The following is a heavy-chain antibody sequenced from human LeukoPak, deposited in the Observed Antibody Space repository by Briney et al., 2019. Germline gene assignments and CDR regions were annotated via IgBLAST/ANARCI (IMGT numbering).Heavy chain of an antibody. CDR2: IYYSGST. V-gene: IGHV4-39*01. CDR3: ARHVLEYSSGWQIDY. D-gene: IGHD6-19*01. CDR1: GGSISSYY. Sequence: SETLSLTCTVSGGSISSYYWGWIRQPPGKGLEWIGSIYYSGSTYYNPSLKSRVTISVDTSKNQFSLKLSSVTAADTAVYYCARHVLEYSSGWQIDYWGQGTLVTVSS. J-gene: IGHJ4*02.